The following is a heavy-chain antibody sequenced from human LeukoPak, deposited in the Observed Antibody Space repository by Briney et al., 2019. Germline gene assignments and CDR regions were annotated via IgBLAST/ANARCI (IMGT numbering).Heavy chain of an antibody. CDR1: VYTFTRYY. Sequence: APLKVSCKASVYTFTRYYMHCVRQAPGQGLECVGWINPNSGGTNDAQKFQGIVTMPRNTSLSTAYMELSSLRSGDTALYYCARTDSLPLLWFGEFREVWYGMDVWGQGTTVTVSS. CDR2: INPNSGGT. D-gene: IGHD3-10*01. V-gene: IGHV1-2*02. CDR3: ARTDSLPLLWFGEFREVWYGMDV. J-gene: IGHJ6*02.